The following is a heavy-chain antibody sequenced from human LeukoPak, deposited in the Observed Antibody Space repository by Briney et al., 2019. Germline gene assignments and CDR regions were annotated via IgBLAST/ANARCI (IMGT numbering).Heavy chain of an antibody. CDR1: GGSINNGAYY. Sequence: PSETLSLTCTVSGGSINNGAYYWSWIRQHPGKGLEWIGYIYYSGSSYYNPSLRSRVTISVDTSKNHFSLKLSSVTAADTAVYYCAGNRDGYNSFDYWGQGTLVTVSS. CDR3: AGNRDGYNSFDY. CDR2: IYYSGSS. V-gene: IGHV4-31*03. D-gene: IGHD5-24*01. J-gene: IGHJ4*02.